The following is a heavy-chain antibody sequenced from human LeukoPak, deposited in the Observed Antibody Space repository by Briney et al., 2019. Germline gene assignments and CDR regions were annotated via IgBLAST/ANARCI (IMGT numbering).Heavy chain of an antibody. V-gene: IGHV4-34*01. D-gene: IGHD3-22*01. J-gene: IGHJ3*02. CDR1: GGSFSGYY. CDR2: INHSGST. CDR3: ASKDTTSYHYGAFDI. Sequence: SETLSLTCAVYGGSFSGYYWSWIRQPPGKGLEWIGEINHSGSTAYNPSLQSRVTMSLDTSKNQLSLRLNSVTAADTAVYYCASKDTTSYHYGAFDIWGQGTMVTVSP.